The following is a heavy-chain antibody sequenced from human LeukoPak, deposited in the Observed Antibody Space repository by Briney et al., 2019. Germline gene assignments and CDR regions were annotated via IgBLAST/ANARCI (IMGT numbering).Heavy chain of an antibody. V-gene: IGHV3-7*01. CDR2: MKQDGRGI. J-gene: IGHJ4*02. Sequence: PGGSLRLSCVASGFTFTMYWMTWFRQVPGKGLEWVANMKQDGRGINYLDSVKGRFTISRDNAKNSLYLQLNSQRAEDTAVYYCARTRPSYETSGYYDYWGQGTLVTVSS. CDR1: GFTFTMYW. CDR3: ARTRPSYETSGYYDY. D-gene: IGHD3-22*01.